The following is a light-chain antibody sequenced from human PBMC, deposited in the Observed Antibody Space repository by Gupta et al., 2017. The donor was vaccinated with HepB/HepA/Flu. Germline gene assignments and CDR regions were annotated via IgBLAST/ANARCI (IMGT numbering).Light chain of an antibody. V-gene: IGLV3-1*01. CDR3: QAWVSSTVV. J-gene: IGLJ2*01. CDR1: KLGNKY. Sequence: SYELTQPPSVSVSPGQPASITCSGDKLGNKYACWYQQKPGRSPVLVIYQDNKRPSGIPERFSGSNSGNTATLTISGTQAMDEADYYCQAWVSSTVVFGGGTKLTVL. CDR2: QDN.